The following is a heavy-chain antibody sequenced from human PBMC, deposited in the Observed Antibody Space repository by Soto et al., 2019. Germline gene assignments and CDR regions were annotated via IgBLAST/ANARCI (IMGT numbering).Heavy chain of an antibody. V-gene: IGHV4-31*03. CDR2: IYYSGST. D-gene: IGHD6-13*01. CDR1: GGSISSGGYY. Sequence: QVQLQESGPGLVKPSQTLSLTCTVSGGSISSGGYYWSWIRQHPGKGLEWIGYIYYSGSTYYNPSLKSRVTITVATSKNQFSLKLSSVTAADTAVYYCARIIAAAGMGSDLWGRGTLVTVSS. J-gene: IGHJ2*01. CDR3: ARIIAAAGMGSDL.